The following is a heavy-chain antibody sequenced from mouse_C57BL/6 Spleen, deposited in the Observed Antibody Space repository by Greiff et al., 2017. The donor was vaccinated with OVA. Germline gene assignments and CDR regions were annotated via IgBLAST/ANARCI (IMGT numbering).Heavy chain of an antibody. D-gene: IGHD3-1*01. Sequence: EVQLQQSGTVLARPGASVKMSCKTSGYTFTSYWMHWVKQRPGQGLEWIGDIYTGNSDTSYNQKFQGKAILTAATSSSTAYMELSSLTNEDSAVYYCTRSGDHGYFDYWGQGTTLTVSS. V-gene: IGHV1-5*01. J-gene: IGHJ2*01. CDR2: IYTGNSDT. CDR1: GYTFTSYW. CDR3: TRSGDHGYFDY.